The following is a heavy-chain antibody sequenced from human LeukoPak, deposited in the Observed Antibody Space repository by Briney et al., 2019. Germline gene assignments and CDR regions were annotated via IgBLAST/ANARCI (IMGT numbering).Heavy chain of an antibody. J-gene: IGHJ3*02. CDR1: GFTVSSNY. V-gene: IGHV3-53*01. CDR3: ARVVVGSTTDAFDI. D-gene: IGHD1-26*01. Sequence: GGSLRLSCAASGFTVSSNYMSWVRQAPGKGLEWVSVIYSDGSTYYADSVKGRFTISRDNSKNTLYLQMNSLRVEDTAVYYCARVVVGSTTDAFDIWGQGTMVTVSS. CDR2: IYSDGST.